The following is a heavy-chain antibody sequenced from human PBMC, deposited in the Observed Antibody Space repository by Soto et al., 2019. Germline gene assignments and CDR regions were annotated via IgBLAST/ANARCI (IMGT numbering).Heavy chain of an antibody. J-gene: IGHJ4*02. V-gene: IGHV4-59*01. D-gene: IGHD2-15*01. Sequence: QVQLQESGPGLAKPSETLSLTCVVSGGSISSYYWIWIRQPPGKGLEWIGYIHSAGSTDYNPSLKSRVTISVDTSMNQFSLKLNSVTAADTAVYYCARFGRRRSAPVFDYWGQGFLVTVSS. CDR3: ARFGRRRSAPVFDY. CDR2: IHSAGST. CDR1: GGSISSYY.